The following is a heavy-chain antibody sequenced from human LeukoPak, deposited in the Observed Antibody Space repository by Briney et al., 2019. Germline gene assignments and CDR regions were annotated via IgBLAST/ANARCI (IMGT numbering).Heavy chain of an antibody. CDR1: GFTFSSYE. V-gene: IGHV3-48*03. D-gene: IGHD3-22*01. CDR3: ARENTMIVAPGHLDY. Sequence: PGGSLRLSCAASGFTFSSYEMNWVRQAPGKGLEWVSYISSSGSTIYYADSVKGRFTISRDNAKNSLYLQMNSLRAEDTAVYYCARENTMIVAPGHLDYWGQGTLVTVSS. J-gene: IGHJ4*02. CDR2: ISSSGSTI.